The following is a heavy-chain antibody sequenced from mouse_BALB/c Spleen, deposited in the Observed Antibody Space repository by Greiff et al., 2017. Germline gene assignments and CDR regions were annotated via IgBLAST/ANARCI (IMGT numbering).Heavy chain of an antibody. Sequence: EVQLVESGPGLVKPSQSLSLTCTVTGYSITSDYAWNWIRQFPGNKLEWMGYISYSGSTSYNPSLKSRISITRDTSKNQFFLQLNSVTTEDTATYYCARSDYYGPDPLFAYWGQGTLVTVSA. CDR3: ARSDYYGPDPLFAY. V-gene: IGHV3-2*02. CDR1: GYSITSDYA. CDR2: ISYSGST. D-gene: IGHD1-1*01. J-gene: IGHJ3*01.